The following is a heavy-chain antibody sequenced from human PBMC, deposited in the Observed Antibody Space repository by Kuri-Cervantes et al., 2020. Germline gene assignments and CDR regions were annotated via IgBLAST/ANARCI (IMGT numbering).Heavy chain of an antibody. Sequence: ESLKISCAVYGGSFSGYYRSWIRQPPGKGLEWIGYIYYSGSTNYNPSLKSRVTISVDTSKNQFSLKLSSVTAADTAVYYCARARYYDSSGYSVGPNWYFDLWGRGTLVTVSS. CDR3: ARARYYDSSGYSVGPNWYFDL. D-gene: IGHD3-22*01. J-gene: IGHJ2*01. V-gene: IGHV4-59*01. CDR1: GGSFSGYY. CDR2: IYYSGST.